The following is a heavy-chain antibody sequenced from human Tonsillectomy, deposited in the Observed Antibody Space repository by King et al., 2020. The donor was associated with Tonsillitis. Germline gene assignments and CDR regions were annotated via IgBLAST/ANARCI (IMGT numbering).Heavy chain of an antibody. Sequence: VQLVESGGGLVQPGGSLRLSCAASGFTFSSYEMNWVRQAPGKGLEWVSYISSSGSTIYYADFVKGRFTISRDNAKNSLYLQMNSLRAEDTAVYYCARVQGSSGYYSYYFDYWGQGTLVTVSS. J-gene: IGHJ4*02. CDR3: ARVQGSSGYYSYYFDY. V-gene: IGHV3-48*03. CDR2: ISSSGSTI. D-gene: IGHD3-22*01. CDR1: GFTFSSYE.